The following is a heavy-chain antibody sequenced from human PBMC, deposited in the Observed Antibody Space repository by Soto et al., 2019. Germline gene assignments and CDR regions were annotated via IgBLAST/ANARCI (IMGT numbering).Heavy chain of an antibody. CDR1: GVTFISYA. V-gene: IGHV3-23*01. J-gene: IGHJ4*02. CDR2: ISGSGGST. Sequence: GGFLRLSCAASGVTFISYAMSWVRQAPGKGLEWVSAISGSGGSTYYADSVKGRFTISRDNSKNTLYLQMNSLRAEDTAVYYCANKYYSSGWYCLEYWGQGTLVTVSS. D-gene: IGHD6-19*01. CDR3: ANKYYSSGWYCLEY.